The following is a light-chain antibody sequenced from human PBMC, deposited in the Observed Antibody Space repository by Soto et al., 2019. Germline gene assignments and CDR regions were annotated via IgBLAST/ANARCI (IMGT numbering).Light chain of an antibody. CDR3: QQYNSYSWT. J-gene: IGKJ1*01. V-gene: IGKV1-27*01. CDR1: QGINNY. Sequence: IQMTQSPSSLSASVGDRVTITCRSSQGINNYLAWYQQKPGKVPKLLIYAASTLQSGVPSRFSGSGSGTEFTLTISSLQPDDFATYYCQQYNSYSWTFGQGTKVDIK. CDR2: AAS.